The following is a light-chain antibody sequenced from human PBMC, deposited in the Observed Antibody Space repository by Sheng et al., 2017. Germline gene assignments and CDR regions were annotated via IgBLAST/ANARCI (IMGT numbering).Light chain of an antibody. Sequence: EIVLTQSPGTLSLSPGERATLSCRASQSVSSIYLDWYQQKPGQAPRLLIYDASSRATGIPDRFSGSGSGTDFTLTISRLEPEDFAVYYCQQRSSWPMAFGGGTKVEIK. V-gene: IGKV3D-20*02. CDR2: DAS. CDR3: QQRSSWPMA. CDR1: QSVSSIY. J-gene: IGKJ4*01.